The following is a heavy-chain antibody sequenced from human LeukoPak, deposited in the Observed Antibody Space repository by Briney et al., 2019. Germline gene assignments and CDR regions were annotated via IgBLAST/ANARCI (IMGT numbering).Heavy chain of an antibody. J-gene: IGHJ4*02. CDR2: IYSDGSTT. CDR1: GFTLSSYW. V-gene: IGHV3-74*01. Sequence: GGSLRLSCAVSGFTLSSYWMHWGRQAPGKGVVGVSRIYSDGSTTEYADSVKGRFTISRDNANNTLYLQMNSLRAEDAGVYYCARGLTLLGYCSSTSCLMNYWGQGTLVTVSS. CDR3: ARGLTLLGYCSSTSCLMNY. D-gene: IGHD2-2*01.